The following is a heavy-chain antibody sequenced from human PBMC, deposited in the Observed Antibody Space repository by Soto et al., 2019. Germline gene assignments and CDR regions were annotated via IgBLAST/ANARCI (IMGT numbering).Heavy chain of an antibody. CDR3: AADITMGGMDV. V-gene: IGHV1-58*01. CDR1: GFTFTSSA. J-gene: IGHJ6*02. D-gene: IGHD3-10*01. CDR2: IVVGSGNT. Sequence: QMQLVQSGPEVKKPGTSVKVSCKASGFTFTSSAVQWVRQARGQRLEWIGWIVVGSGNTNYAQKFQERVTITRDMSTSTAYMELSSLRSEDTAVYYCAADITMGGMDVWGQGTTVTVSS.